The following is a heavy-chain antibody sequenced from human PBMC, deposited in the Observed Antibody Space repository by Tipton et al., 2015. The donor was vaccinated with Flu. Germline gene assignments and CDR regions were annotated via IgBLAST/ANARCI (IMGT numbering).Heavy chain of an antibody. CDR1: GFTFSNAW. Sequence: GSLRLSCAASGFTFSNAWMSWVRQAPGKGLEWVSAISGSGGSTYYADSVKGRFTISRDNSKNTLYLQMNSLRAEDTAVYYCAKEVTMVRGDIPVWGQGTLVTVSS. CDR2: ISGSGGST. J-gene: IGHJ4*02. V-gene: IGHV3-23*01. CDR3: AKEVTMVRGDIPV. D-gene: IGHD3-10*01.